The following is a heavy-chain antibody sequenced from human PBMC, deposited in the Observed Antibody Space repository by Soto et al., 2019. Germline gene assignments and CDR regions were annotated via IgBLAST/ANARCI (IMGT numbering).Heavy chain of an antibody. V-gene: IGHV3-21*01. Sequence: GGSLRLSCAASGFTFSSYSMNWVRQAPGKGLEWVSSISSSSSYIYYADSVKGRFTISRDNAKNSLYLQMNSLRAEDTAVYYCARVSVEMATIHFDYWGQGTLVTVSS. CDR3: ARVSVEMATIHFDY. D-gene: IGHD2-21*01. J-gene: IGHJ4*02. CDR1: GFTFSSYS. CDR2: ISSSSSYI.